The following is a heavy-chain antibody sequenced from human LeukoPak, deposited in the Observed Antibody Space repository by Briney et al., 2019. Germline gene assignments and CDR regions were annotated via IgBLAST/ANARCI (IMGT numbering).Heavy chain of an antibody. Sequence: GGSLRLSCAASGFTFDDYGMSWVRQAPGKGLEWVSSISSSSSYIYYADSVKGRFTISRDNAKNSLYLQMNSLRAEDTAVYYCARDGAFDYWGQGTLVTVSS. CDR3: ARDGAFDY. D-gene: IGHD3-16*01. V-gene: IGHV3-21*01. CDR2: ISSSSSYI. CDR1: GFTFDDYG. J-gene: IGHJ4*02.